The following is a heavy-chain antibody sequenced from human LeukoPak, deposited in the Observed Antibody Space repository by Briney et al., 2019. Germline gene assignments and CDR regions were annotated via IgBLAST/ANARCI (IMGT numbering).Heavy chain of an antibody. D-gene: IGHD5-18*01. V-gene: IGHV4-59*01. CDR2: IYYSGST. CDR3: ARTSRGYRNYYYYMDV. J-gene: IGHJ6*03. Sequence: PSQTLSLTCTVSGGSISSYYWSWIRQPPGKGLEWIGYIYYSGSTNYNPSLKSRVTISVDTSKNQFSLKLSSVTAADTAVYYCARTSRGYRNYYYYMDVWGKGTTVTVSS. CDR1: GGSISSYY.